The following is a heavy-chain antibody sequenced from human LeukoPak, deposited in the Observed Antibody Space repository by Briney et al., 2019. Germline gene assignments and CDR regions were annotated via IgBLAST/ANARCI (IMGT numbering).Heavy chain of an antibody. CDR1: GFTFSSYW. V-gene: IGHV3-7*01. Sequence: RGSLRLSCAASGFTFSSYWMSWVRQAPGKGLEWVANIKQDGSEKYYVDSVKGRFTISRDNAKNSLSLQMNSLRADDTAVYYCARGQIYYDGSGFDYWGQGTLVTVSS. CDR2: IKQDGSEK. CDR3: ARGQIYYDGSGFDY. J-gene: IGHJ4*02. D-gene: IGHD3-22*01.